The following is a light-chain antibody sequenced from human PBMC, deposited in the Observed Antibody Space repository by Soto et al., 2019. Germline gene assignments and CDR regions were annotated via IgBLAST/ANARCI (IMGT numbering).Light chain of an antibody. J-gene: IGKJ4*01. CDR1: QSVSSSY. CDR2: GAS. Sequence: EIVLTQSPGTLSLSPGERATLSCRASQSVSSSYLAWYQQKPGQAPRLFIYGASRRATGIPDRFSGSGSGTDFTLTISRLEPADFAVYYCQQYGSSPRTFGGGTKVEIK. CDR3: QQYGSSPRT. V-gene: IGKV3-20*01.